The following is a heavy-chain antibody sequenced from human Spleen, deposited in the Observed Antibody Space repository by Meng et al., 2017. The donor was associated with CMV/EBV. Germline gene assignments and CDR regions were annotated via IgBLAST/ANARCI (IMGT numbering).Heavy chain of an antibody. J-gene: IGHJ3*02. CDR1: GFTFSSYE. CDR2: ISSSGSTI. V-gene: IGHV3-48*03. Sequence: GGSLRLSCAASGFTFSSYEMNWVRQAPGKGLEWVSYISSSGSTIYYADSVKGRFTISRDNAKNSLYLQMNSLRAEDTAVYYCASPVVVVPAVSHLDAFDIWGQGTMVTVSS. D-gene: IGHD2-2*01. CDR3: ASPVVVVPAVSHLDAFDI.